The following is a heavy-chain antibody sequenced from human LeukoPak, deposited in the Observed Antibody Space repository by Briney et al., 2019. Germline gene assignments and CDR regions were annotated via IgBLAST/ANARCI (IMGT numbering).Heavy chain of an antibody. D-gene: IGHD5-24*01. J-gene: IGHJ4*02. V-gene: IGHV4-31*03. CDR3: ARDSPLQGYFDY. CDR2: IYYSGST. Sequence: SETLSLTRTVSGGSISSGGYYWSWIRQHPGKGLEWIGYIYYSGSTYCNPSLKSRVTISVDTSKNQFSLKLSSVTAADTAVYYCARDSPLQGYFDYWGQGTLVTVSS. CDR1: GGSISSGGYY.